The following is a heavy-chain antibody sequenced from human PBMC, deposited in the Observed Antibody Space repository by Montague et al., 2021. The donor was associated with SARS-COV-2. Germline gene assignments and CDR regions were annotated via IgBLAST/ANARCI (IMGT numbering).Heavy chain of an antibody. CDR3: ARDSRTSGWGYWCHGLDV. V-gene: IGHV4-4*07. CDR1: GGSINSYY. D-gene: IGHD6-19*01. J-gene: IGHJ6*02. Sequence: SETLPLTCGVSGGSINSYYWSWIRQPAGKGLEWIGRIYTSGRTNHSPSLKSRVTISVDTSRNHLSLELTSVTAADTAVYYCARDSRTSGWGYWCHGLDVWGQGTTVIVSS. CDR2: IYTSGRT.